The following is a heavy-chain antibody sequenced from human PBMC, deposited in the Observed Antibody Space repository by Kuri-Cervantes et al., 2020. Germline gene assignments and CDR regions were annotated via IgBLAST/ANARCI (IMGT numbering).Heavy chain of an antibody. J-gene: IGHJ6*02. V-gene: IGHV3-9*01. CDR1: GFTFDDYA. CDR3: ARGGKYQLLYVPYYYYYGMDV. D-gene: IGHD2-2*02. Sequence: GGSLRLSCAASGFTFDDYAMHWVRQAPGKGLEWVSGISWNSGSIGYADSVKGRFTISRDNAKNSLYLQMNSLRAEDTAVYYCARGGKYQLLYVPYYYYYGMDVWGQGTTVTVSS. CDR2: ISWNSGSI.